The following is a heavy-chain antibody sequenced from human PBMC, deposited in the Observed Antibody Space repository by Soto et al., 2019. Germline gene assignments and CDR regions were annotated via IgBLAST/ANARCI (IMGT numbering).Heavy chain of an antibody. D-gene: IGHD3-3*02. CDR1: GGSISSSSYY. Sequence: SETLSLTCTVSGGSISSSSYYWGWIRQPPGKGLEWIGSIYYSGSTYYNQSLKSRVTISVDTSKNQFSLKLSSVTAADTAVYYCASPKIAFYNWFDPWGQGTLVTVSS. V-gene: IGHV4-39*01. CDR2: IYYSGST. CDR3: ASPKIAFYNWFDP. J-gene: IGHJ5*02.